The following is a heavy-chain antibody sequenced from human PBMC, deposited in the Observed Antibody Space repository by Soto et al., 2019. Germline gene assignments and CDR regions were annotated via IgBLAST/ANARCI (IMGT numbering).Heavy chain of an antibody. CDR1: GGAFSSDA. V-gene: IGHV1-69*13. CDR2: IIPIFGTA. CDR3: ARHEPSTILGVVLTAGMDV. J-gene: IGHJ6*02. D-gene: IGHD3-3*01. Sequence: SGKVSCKASGGAFSSDAISWVRQAPGQGLEWMGGIIPIFGTANYAQKFQGRVTITADESTSTAYMELSSLRSEDTAVYYCARHEPSTILGVVLTAGMDVWGQGTTVTVSS.